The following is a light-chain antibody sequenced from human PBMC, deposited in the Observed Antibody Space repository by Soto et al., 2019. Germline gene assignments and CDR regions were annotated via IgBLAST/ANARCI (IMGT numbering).Light chain of an antibody. CDR3: EQLNAYLRV. Sequence: DIQLTPSPSFLSASVGDRVTITCRASQGVSDYLAWYQQKPGKAPKLLIYAAFTLQSGVPSRFTGSGTATECGRTIHSLQPEEFATDYCEQLNAYLRVFGKVTRLDIX. CDR2: AAF. CDR1: QGVSDY. J-gene: IGKJ5*01. V-gene: IGKV1-9*01.